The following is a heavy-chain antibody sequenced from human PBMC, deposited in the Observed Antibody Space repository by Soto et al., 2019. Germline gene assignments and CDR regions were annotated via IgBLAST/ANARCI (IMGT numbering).Heavy chain of an antibody. V-gene: IGHV1-69*02. CDR3: ARATYYYGSGIPGRYYYYYGMDV. CDR2: IIPILGIA. CDR1: GGTFSSYT. J-gene: IGHJ6*02. Sequence: QVQLVQSGAEVKKPGSSVKVSCKASGGTFSSYTISWVRQAPGQGLEWMGRIIPILGIANYAQKFQGRVTITADKSTSTAYMELSSLRSEDTAVYYCARATYYYGSGIPGRYYYYYGMDVWGQGTTVTVSS. D-gene: IGHD3-10*01.